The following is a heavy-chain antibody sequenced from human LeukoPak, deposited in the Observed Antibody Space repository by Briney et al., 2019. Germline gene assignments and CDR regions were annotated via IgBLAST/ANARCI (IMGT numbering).Heavy chain of an antibody. D-gene: IGHD3-22*01. Sequence: GGSLRLSCAASGFTFSSYGMHWARQAPGKGLEWVAVIWYDGSNKYYADSVKGRFTISRDNSKNTLYLQMNSLRAEDTAVYYCARDPGNSSGYYFDYWGQGTLVTVSS. CDR2: IWYDGSNK. CDR1: GFTFSSYG. V-gene: IGHV3-33*01. J-gene: IGHJ4*02. CDR3: ARDPGNSSGYYFDY.